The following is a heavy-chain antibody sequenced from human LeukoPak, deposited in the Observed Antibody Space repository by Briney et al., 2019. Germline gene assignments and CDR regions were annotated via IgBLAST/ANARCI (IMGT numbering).Heavy chain of an antibody. D-gene: IGHD3-16*01. CDR3: ARVSAPDTVPTFSIFEL. CDR2: ISYDGSDE. V-gene: IGHV3-30*04. CDR1: GFTFSTHA. Sequence: GGSLRLSCGASGFTFSTHAAHWVRQAPGKELEWVGVISYDGSDESYGDAVKGRFTMSRDNSKNTVSLQMKSLRPEDTAMYFCARVSAPDTVPTFSIFELWGQGTMVTVSS. J-gene: IGHJ3*01.